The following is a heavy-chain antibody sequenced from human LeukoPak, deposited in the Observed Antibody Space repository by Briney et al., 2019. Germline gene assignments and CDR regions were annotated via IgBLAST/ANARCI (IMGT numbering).Heavy chain of an antibody. CDR1: GYTFTSYY. D-gene: IGHD3-22*01. CDR2: IHPVSGSA. V-gene: IGHV1-46*01. J-gene: IGHJ4*02. CDR3: ARAAEAKSGYYAYYFDY. Sequence: ASVKVSCKASGYTFTSYYMHWVRQAPGQGLEWMGIIHPVSGSASYAQKFQGRVTMTTDTSTSTVYMELSSLRSEDTAVYYCARAAEAKSGYYAYYFDYWGPGTLVTVSS.